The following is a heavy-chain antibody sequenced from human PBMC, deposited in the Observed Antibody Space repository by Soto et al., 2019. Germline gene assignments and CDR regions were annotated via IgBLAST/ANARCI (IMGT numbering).Heavy chain of an antibody. D-gene: IGHD2-21*01. CDR1: GFSFNTSGVG. V-gene: IGHV2-5*02. Sequence: QITLKESGPTLVKPTQTLTLTCTFSGFSFNTSGVGVGCIRQPPGKPLDGLGNTLWDDVKRYSPSLKSRLTITKDTSKNQVLLTMTNMGPADSATYVCAQIDQVWPPMNLSYYYSCLDVWGQGTTVTVSS. CDR2: TLWDDVK. CDR3: AQIDQVWPPMNLSYYYSCLDV. J-gene: IGHJ6*02.